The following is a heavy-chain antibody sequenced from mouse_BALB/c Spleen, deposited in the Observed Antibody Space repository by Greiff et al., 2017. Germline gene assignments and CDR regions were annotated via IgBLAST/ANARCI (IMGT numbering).Heavy chain of an antibody. Sequence: VQLQQSGAELAKPGASVKLSCKASGYTFTSYWMHWVKQRPGQGLEWIGEIDPSDSYTNYNQKFKGKATLTVDKSSSTAYMQLSSLTSEDSAVYYCARKGVLHYAMDYWGQGTSVTVSS. CDR1: GYTFTSYW. CDR2: IDPSDSYT. J-gene: IGHJ4*01. CDR3: ARKGVLHYAMDY. V-gene: IGHV1-69*02.